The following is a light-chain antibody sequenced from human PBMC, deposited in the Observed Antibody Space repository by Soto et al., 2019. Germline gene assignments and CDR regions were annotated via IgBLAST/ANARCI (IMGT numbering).Light chain of an antibody. CDR1: QSVTSSH. V-gene: IGKV3-11*01. CDR3: QQRSNWPRT. J-gene: IGKJ1*01. Sequence: EIVLTQTPGTLSLSPGERATLSCRASQSVTSSHLAWYQEKPGQAPRLLIYDASNRATGIPARFSGSGSGTDFTLTISSLEPEDFAVYYCQQRSNWPRTFGQGTKVEIK. CDR2: DAS.